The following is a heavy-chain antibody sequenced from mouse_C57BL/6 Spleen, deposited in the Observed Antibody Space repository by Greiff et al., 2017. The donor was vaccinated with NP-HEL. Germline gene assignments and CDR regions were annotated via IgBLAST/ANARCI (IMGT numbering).Heavy chain of an antibody. J-gene: IGHJ2*01. Sequence: EVQVVESGGGLVQPGGSMKLSCAASGFTFSDAWMDWVRQSPEKGLEWVAEIRNKANNHATYYAESVKGRFTISRDDSKSSVYLQMNSLRAEDTGIYYCTRKQGSGYFDYWGQGTTLTVSS. CDR3: TRKQGSGYFDY. D-gene: IGHD3-2*02. V-gene: IGHV6-6*01. CDR2: IRNKANNHAT. CDR1: GFTFSDAW.